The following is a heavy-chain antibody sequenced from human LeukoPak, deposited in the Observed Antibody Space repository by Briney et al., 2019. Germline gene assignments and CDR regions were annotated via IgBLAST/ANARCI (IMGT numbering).Heavy chain of an antibody. CDR3: ARWNSNWFDP. V-gene: IGHV3-33*05. Sequence: PGRSLRLSCAASGFSFSRYGMHWVRQAPGKGLEWVTGISYDGSNKHYSDSVKGRLTISRDNSKNTLDLQMNSLTAEDTAVYYCARWNSNWFDPWGQGTLVTVSS. J-gene: IGHJ5*02. CDR2: ISYDGSNK. CDR1: GFSFSRYG. D-gene: IGHD1-7*01.